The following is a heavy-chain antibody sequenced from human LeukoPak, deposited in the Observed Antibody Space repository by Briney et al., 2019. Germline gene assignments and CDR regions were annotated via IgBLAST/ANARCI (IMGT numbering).Heavy chain of an antibody. CDR1: GFTFSDYA. J-gene: IGHJ4*02. CDR2: ISGSGGNT. D-gene: IGHD3-22*01. V-gene: IGHV3-23*01. Sequence: GGSLRLSCAASGFTFSDYAMNWVRQAPGKRLEWVSTISGSGGNTYYAGSVKGRYTISRDNSKNTLYLQMNSLRAEDTAVYYRSRAPLTDYDSSGYLDYWGPGTLVPVS. CDR3: SRAPLTDYDSSGYLDY.